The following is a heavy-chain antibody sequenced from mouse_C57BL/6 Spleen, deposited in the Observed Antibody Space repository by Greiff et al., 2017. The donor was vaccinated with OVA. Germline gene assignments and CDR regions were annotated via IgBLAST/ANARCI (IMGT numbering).Heavy chain of an antibody. Sequence: EVQVVESGGGLVKPGGSLKLSCAASGFTFSDYGMHWVRQAPEKGLEWVAYISSGSSTIYYADTVKGRFTISRDNAKNTLFLQMTSLRSEDTAMYYCARGGVTTDYAMDYWGQGTSVTVSS. D-gene: IGHD2-1*01. J-gene: IGHJ4*01. V-gene: IGHV5-17*01. CDR2: ISSGSSTI. CDR3: ARGGVTTDYAMDY. CDR1: GFTFSDYG.